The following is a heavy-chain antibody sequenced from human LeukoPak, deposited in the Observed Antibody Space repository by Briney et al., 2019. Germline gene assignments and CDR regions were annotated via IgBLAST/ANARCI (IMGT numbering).Heavy chain of an antibody. V-gene: IGHV3-43*02. CDR2: TSGDGGST. CDR1: GFTFDDYA. D-gene: IGHD3-9*01. Sequence: GGSLRLSCAASGFTFDDYAMHWVRQAAGKGLEWVSLTSGDGGSTYYADSVKGRFTISRDNSKNSLYLQMNSLRTEDTALYYCAKDNIVGLRYVDWFLYAPSFQHWGQGTLVTVSS. J-gene: IGHJ1*01. CDR3: AKDNIVGLRYVDWFLYAPSFQH.